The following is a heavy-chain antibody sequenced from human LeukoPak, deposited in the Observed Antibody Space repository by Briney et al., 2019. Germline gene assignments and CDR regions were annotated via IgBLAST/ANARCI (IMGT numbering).Heavy chain of an antibody. Sequence: PSETLSLTCAVYGGSFSGYYWSWIRQPPGKGLEWIGEINHSGSTNYNPSLKSRVTISVDTSKNQFSLKLSSVTAADTAVYYCARGFHSSSIRYYYYYYMDVWGKGTTVTASS. J-gene: IGHJ6*03. CDR1: GGSFSGYY. D-gene: IGHD6-6*01. CDR2: INHSGST. CDR3: ARGFHSSSIRYYYYYYMDV. V-gene: IGHV4-34*01.